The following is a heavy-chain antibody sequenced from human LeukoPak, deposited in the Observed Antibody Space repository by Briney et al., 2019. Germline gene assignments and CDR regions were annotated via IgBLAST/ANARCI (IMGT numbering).Heavy chain of an antibody. D-gene: IGHD2-8*01. Sequence: GASLRLSCAASGFTFVIHDMSWVRQVPGKGLEWVSEISPGGSTTHYLDSVKGRFIISRDNSENTLYPQMNSLRAEDTAVYYCAGIHYWTKWGQGTLVTVSS. J-gene: IGHJ4*02. CDR1: GFTFVIHD. CDR3: AGIHYWTK. V-gene: IGHV3-23*01. CDR2: ISPGGSTT.